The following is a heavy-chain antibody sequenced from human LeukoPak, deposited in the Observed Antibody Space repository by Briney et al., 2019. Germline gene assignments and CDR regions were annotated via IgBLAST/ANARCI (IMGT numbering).Heavy chain of an antibody. CDR3: ATSDTVSTYNWFDP. CDR2: IRYSGST. D-gene: IGHD5/OR15-5a*01. V-gene: IGHV4-39*01. CDR1: GCSISSNTYF. J-gene: IGHJ5*02. Sequence: WETLSLTCTVSGCSISSNTYFWGWIRRPPGKGLEWIGSIRYSGSTYYNPSLKSRVTISVDTSKNQFSLNLSSLTAADTAVYYSATSDTVSTYNWFDPWGQGTLVTVS.